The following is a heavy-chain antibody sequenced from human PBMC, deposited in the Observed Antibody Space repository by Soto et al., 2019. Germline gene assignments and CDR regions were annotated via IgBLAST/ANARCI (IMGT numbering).Heavy chain of an antibody. D-gene: IGHD6-6*01. CDR2: IIPIFGTA. V-gene: IGHV1-69*01. CDR3: ARRSSSGGYYYYGMDV. Sequence: QVQLVQSGAEVNKPGSSVNVSCKASGGTFSSYAISWVRQAPGQGLEWMGGIIPIFGTANYAQKFQGRVTITADESTSTAYIELSSLRSEDTAVYYCARRSSSGGYYYYGMDVWGQGTTVTVSS. CDR1: GGTFSSYA. J-gene: IGHJ6*02.